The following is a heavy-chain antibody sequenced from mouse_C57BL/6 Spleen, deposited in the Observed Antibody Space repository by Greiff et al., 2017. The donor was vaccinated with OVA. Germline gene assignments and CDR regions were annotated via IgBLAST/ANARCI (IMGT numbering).Heavy chain of an antibody. D-gene: IGHD1-1*01. J-gene: IGHJ2*02. CDR2: INPNYGTT. CDR1: GYSFTDYN. V-gene: IGHV1-39*01. Sequence: VQLQQSGPELVKPGASVKISCKASGYSFTDYNMNWVKQSNGKSLEWIGVINPNYGTTSSNQKFKGKATMTVDTSSSTAYLQLNSLTSEESAIYYCARPTHYYGSSSPFGYWGQGTSLTVSS. CDR3: ARPTHYYGSSSPFGY.